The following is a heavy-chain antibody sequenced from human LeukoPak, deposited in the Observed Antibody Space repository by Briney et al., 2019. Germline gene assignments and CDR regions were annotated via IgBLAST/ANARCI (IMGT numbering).Heavy chain of an antibody. CDR3: ARLRWLHQTYYFDY. D-gene: IGHD5-24*01. Sequence: PTHTLSLTCAVYGGSFSDYYWSWIRQPPRKGLERIGESNHSGSTNYNPSLKSRVTISIDTSKKQFSLKLSSVTAADTAVYYCARLRWLHQTYYFDYWGQGTLVTVSS. CDR2: SNHSGST. J-gene: IGHJ4*02. V-gene: IGHV4-34*01. CDR1: GGSFSDYY.